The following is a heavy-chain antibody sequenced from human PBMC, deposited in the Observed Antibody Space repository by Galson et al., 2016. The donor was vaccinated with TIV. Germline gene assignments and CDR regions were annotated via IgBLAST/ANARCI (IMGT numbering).Heavy chain of an antibody. Sequence: SVKASCKASANTFISYAITWVRQAPGQGLEWMGGIISIFRTTQYAQKFQGRVTITADESMSTAYMDLRSLRSDGTDVYYCARTDALKNYYGSSGYYPFWGQGTLVTVSS. CDR1: ANTFISYA. CDR3: ARTDALKNYYGSSGYYPF. CDR2: IISIFRTT. J-gene: IGHJ4*02. V-gene: IGHV1-69*13. D-gene: IGHD3-22*01.